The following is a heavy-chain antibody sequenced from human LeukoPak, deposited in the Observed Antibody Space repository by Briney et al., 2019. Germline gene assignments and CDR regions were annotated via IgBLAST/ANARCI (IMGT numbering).Heavy chain of an antibody. CDR2: ISSSGSTI. D-gene: IGHD3-16*01. CDR1: GGSISSYY. Sequence: LSLTCTVSGGSISSYYWSWLRHPPGQGLKWVSYISSSGSTIYYAVSVKGLCTISRDNAKISLYLQMNSLRAEDTAVYYCARDYEGGGDYWGQGTLVTVSS. CDR3: ARDYEGGGDY. J-gene: IGHJ4*02. V-gene: IGHV3-11*01.